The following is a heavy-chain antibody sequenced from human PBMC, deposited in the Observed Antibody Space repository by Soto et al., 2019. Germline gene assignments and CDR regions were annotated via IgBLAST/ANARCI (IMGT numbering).Heavy chain of an antibody. V-gene: IGHV1-18*01. CDR3: ARDRKPYYDILTGYISLDY. CDR2: ISAYNGNT. CDR1: GYTFTSYG. Sequence: GASVKVSCKASGYTFTSYGISWVRQAPGQGLEWMGWISAYNGNTNYAQKLQGRVTMTTDTSTSTAYMELRSLRSDDTAVYYCARDRKPYYDILTGYISLDYWGQGTLVTVSS. J-gene: IGHJ4*02. D-gene: IGHD3-9*01.